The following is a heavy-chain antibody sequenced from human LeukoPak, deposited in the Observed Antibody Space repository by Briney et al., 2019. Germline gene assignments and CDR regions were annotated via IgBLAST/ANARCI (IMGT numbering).Heavy chain of an antibody. CDR2: ITRTGKYI. V-gene: IGHV3-21*01. CDR3: ARDSGYVGASRTLFDY. D-gene: IGHD1-26*01. CDR1: GFTFASYN. Sequence: PGGSLRLSCAASGFTFASYNMHWVRQVPGKGLEWVSSITRTGKYIYYGDSVRGRFTISRDNSKNTLYLQMNSLRAEDTAVYYCARDSGYVGASRTLFDYWGQGTLVTVSS. J-gene: IGHJ4*02.